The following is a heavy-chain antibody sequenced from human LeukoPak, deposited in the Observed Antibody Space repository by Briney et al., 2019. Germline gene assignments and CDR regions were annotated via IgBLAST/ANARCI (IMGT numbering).Heavy chain of an antibody. V-gene: IGHV4-61*02. CDR1: GGSISSGSYY. J-gene: IGHJ6*03. CDR3: ARAPGRYYDSSGYPTTGYMDV. D-gene: IGHD3-22*01. Sequence: SQTLSLTCTVSGGSISSGSYYWSWIRQPAGKGLQWIGRIYTSGSTNYNPYLKSRVSISVDQSKKQFCLKLSSVTAADTAVYYCARAPGRYYDSSGYPTTGYMDVWGKGTTVTISS. CDR2: IYTSGST.